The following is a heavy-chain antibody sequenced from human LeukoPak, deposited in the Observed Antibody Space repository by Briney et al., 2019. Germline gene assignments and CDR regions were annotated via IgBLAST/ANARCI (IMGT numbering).Heavy chain of an antibody. V-gene: IGHV3-48*03. D-gene: IGHD3-22*01. CDR1: GFTFSSYE. CDR3: ARGAYYYDSSGAFDY. CDR2: ISSSGSTI. J-gene: IGHJ4*02. Sequence: GGSLRLSXAASGFTFSSYEMNWVRQAPGKGLEWASYISSSGSTIYYADSVKGRFTISRDNAKNSLYLQMNSLRAEDTAVYYCARGAYYYDSSGAFDYWGQGTLVTVSS.